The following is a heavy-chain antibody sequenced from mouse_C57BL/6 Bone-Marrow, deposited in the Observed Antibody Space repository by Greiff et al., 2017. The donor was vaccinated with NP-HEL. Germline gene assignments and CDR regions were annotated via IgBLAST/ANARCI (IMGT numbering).Heavy chain of an antibody. CDR3: ASNWVHFDY. CDR2: INPNNGGT. J-gene: IGHJ2*01. V-gene: IGHV1-22*01. D-gene: IGHD4-1*01. CDR1: GYTFTDYN. Sequence: LVEPGASVKMSCKASGYTFTDYNMHWVKQSHGKSLEWIGYINPNNGGTSYNQKFKGKATLTVNKSSGTAYMELRSLTSEDSAVYYCASNWVHFDYWGQGTTLTVSS.